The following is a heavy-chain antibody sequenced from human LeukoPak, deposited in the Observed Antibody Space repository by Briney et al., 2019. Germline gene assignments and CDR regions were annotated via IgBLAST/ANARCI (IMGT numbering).Heavy chain of an antibody. J-gene: IGHJ3*02. V-gene: IGHV1-18*01. CDR3: ARVGTERITMVRGVITRPDDDAFDI. CDR2: ISAYNGNT. CDR1: GYTFTSYG. D-gene: IGHD3-10*01. Sequence: ASVKVSRKASGYTFTSYGISWVRQAPGQGLEWMGWISAYNGNTNYAQKLQGRVTMTTDTSTSTAYMELRSLRSDDTAVYYCARVGTERITMVRGVITRPDDDAFDIWGQGTMVTVSS.